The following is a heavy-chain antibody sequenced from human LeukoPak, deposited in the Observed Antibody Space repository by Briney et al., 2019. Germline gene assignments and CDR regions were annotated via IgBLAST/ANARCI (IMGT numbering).Heavy chain of an antibody. V-gene: IGHV2-5*02. CDR2: IYCDDDK. Sequence: SGPTLVAPAPTLTLTCTFSGFSLRTSGVGVGWIRQPPGKALEWLSLIYCDDDKRYSPSLKSRLTITKDTSKNQVVLTMTNMDPVDTATYYCAHRLGYYDSSNNKLGGAFDIWGQGKVVTVSS. D-gene: IGHD3-22*01. CDR1: GFSLRTSGVG. J-gene: IGHJ3*02. CDR3: AHRLGYYDSSNNKLGGAFDI.